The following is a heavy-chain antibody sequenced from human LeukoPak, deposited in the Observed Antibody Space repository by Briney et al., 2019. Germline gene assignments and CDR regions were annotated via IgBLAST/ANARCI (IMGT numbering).Heavy chain of an antibody. D-gene: IGHD4-17*01. J-gene: IGHJ4*02. CDR3: ARDLRYGDYESWDY. V-gene: IGHV3-33*08. CDR1: RLTFSSYG. CDR2: IWYDGSNK. Sequence: GGSLRLSCAASRLTFSSYGMHWVRQAPGKGLEWVAVIWYDGSNKYYADSVKGRFTISRDNSKNTLYLQMNSLRAEDTAVYYCARDLRYGDYESWDYWGQGTLVTVSS.